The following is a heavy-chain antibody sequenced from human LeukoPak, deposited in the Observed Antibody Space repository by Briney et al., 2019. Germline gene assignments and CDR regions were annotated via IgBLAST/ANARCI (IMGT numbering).Heavy chain of an antibody. CDR3: ARDPAFYCSGGSCYPY. D-gene: IGHD2-15*01. CDR1: GYTITGYY. J-gene: IGHJ4*02. CDR2: INPNSGGT. V-gene: IGHV1-2*02. Sequence: ASVKVSCKASGYTITGYYMHWVRQAPGKGLESMGWINPNSGGTNYAQKFQGRVTMTRDTSISTAYMELSRLRSDDTAVYYCARDPAFYCSGGSCYPYWGQGTLVTVSS.